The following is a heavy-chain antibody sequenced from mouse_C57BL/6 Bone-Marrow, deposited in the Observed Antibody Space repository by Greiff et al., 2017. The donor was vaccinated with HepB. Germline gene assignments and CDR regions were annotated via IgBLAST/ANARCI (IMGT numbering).Heavy chain of an antibody. CDR3: ARWRDAPYAMDY. J-gene: IGHJ4*01. Sequence: EVQLQQSGPELVKPGASVKISCKASGYTFTDYYMNWVKQSHGKSLEWIGDINPNNGGTSYNQKFKGKATLTVDKSSSTAYMELRSLTSEDSAVYYCARWRDAPYAMDYWGQGTSVTVSS. V-gene: IGHV1-26*01. CDR1: GYTFTDYY. CDR2: INPNNGGT. D-gene: IGHD3-3*01.